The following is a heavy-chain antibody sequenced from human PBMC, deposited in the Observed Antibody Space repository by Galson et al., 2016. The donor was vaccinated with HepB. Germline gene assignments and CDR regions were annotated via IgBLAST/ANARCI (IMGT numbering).Heavy chain of an antibody. CDR1: GDSVSSNSAA. CDR2: TYYRSKWYN. Sequence: CAISGDSVSSNSAAWNWIRQSPSRGLEWLGRTYYRSKWYNDYAVSVKSRITINPDTSKNQFSLQLNSVTPEDTAVYYCARSQNIVVVVAATGFPDWFDPWGQGTRGTVAA. V-gene: IGHV6-1*01. D-gene: IGHD2-15*01. J-gene: IGHJ5*02. CDR3: ARSQNIVVVVAATGFPDWFDP.